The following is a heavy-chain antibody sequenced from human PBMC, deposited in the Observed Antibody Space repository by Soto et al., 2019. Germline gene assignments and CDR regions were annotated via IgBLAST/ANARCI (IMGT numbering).Heavy chain of an antibody. CDR2: ISSSSSTI. CDR1: GFTISNYA. J-gene: IGHJ5*02. CDR3: ARRSTFDP. D-gene: IGHD2-2*01. Sequence: PAESLRLSCEASGFTISNYAINWVRQAPGKGLEWVSYISSSSSTIYYADSVKGRFTISRDNAKNSLYLQMNSLRDEDTAVYYCARRSTFDPWGQGTLVTVSS. V-gene: IGHV3-48*02.